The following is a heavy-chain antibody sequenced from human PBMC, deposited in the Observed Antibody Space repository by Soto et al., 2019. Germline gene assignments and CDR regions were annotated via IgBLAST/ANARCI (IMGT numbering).Heavy chain of an antibody. CDR3: ARMVFGELSPPRTPYYYYYYGMDV. CDR2: INPNSGGT. D-gene: IGHD3-10*02. Sequence: VSVKVSCKASGYTFTGYYMHWVRQAPGQGLEWMGWINPNSGGTNYAQKFQGWVTMTRDTSISTAYMELSRLRSDDTAVYYCARMVFGELSPPRTPYYYYYYGMDVWGQGTTVTVSS. CDR1: GYTFTGYY. V-gene: IGHV1-2*04. J-gene: IGHJ6*02.